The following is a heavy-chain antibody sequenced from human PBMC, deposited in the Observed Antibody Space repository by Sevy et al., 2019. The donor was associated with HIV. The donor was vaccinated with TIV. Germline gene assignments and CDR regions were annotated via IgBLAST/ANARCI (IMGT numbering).Heavy chain of an antibody. J-gene: IGHJ5*02. Sequence: GESLKISCAASGFTFSSYAMHWVRQAPGKGLEWVAVISYDGSNKNYADSVKGRFTISRDNSKNTLYLQMSSLRPDDTGVYYCARDQHDYAGNVRTGWFDPWGQGTLVTVSS. V-gene: IGHV3-30-3*01. CDR1: GFTFSSYA. CDR2: ISYDGSNK. CDR3: ARDQHDYAGNVRTGWFDP. D-gene: IGHD6-13*01.